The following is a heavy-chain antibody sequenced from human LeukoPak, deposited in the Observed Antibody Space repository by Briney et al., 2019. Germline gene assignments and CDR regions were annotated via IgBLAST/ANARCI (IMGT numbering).Heavy chain of an antibody. CDR1: GGSIGSYY. V-gene: IGHV4-59*01. Sequence: SETLSLTCTVTGGSIGSYYWSWIRRPPGKGLEWIGYVYYSGSTNYNPSLMSRVTISVDTSKNQLSLKLTSVTAAEKAVYYCARDRGDITPTTVFDYWGQGTLVTVSS. D-gene: IGHD2-15*01. CDR2: VYYSGST. J-gene: IGHJ4*02. CDR3: ARDRGDITPTTVFDY.